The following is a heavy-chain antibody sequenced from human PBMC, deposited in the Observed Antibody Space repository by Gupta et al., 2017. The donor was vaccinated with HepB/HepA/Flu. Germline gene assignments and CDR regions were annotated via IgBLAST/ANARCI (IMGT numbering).Heavy chain of an antibody. CDR1: GGTFSNYG. CDR3: ARYGGDLTGDYYMDV. Sequence: QVQLVQSGAEVKKPGSSVKVSCKASGGTFSNYGITWVRQAPGQGLEWMGNIIPLFGATNYAQKFQGRVTMTADKSTSAAYLELSGLTSDDTAVYYCARYGGDLTGDYYMDVWGKGTTVTVSS. D-gene: IGHD3-9*01. V-gene: IGHV1-69*06. CDR2: IIPLFGAT. J-gene: IGHJ6*03.